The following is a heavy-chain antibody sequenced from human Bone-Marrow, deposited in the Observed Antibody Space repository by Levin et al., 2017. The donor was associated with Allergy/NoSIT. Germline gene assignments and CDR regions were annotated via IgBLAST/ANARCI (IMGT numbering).Heavy chain of an antibody. CDR1: GYTFSNYY. CDR2: VNPSDVST. J-gene: IGHJ4*02. CDR3: AREDLVATIGNCIDF. V-gene: IGHV1-46*01. Sequence: PVASVKVSCKASGYTFSNYYLHWVRQAPGQGLEWMGVVNPSDVSTTYAQKFQGRVTLTWDTSTSTVYMQLNSLRSDDTAVYYCAREDLVATIGNCIDFWGQGTLVTVSS. D-gene: IGHD5-12*01.